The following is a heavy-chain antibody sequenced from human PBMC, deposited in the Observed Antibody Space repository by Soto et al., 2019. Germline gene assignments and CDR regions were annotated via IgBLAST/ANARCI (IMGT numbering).Heavy chain of an antibody. CDR1: GFTFGDYA. CDR3: TRGQEDTAMVRADY. D-gene: IGHD5-18*01. Sequence: GGSLRLSCTASGFTFGDYAMSWFRQAPGKGLEWVGFIRSKAYGGTTEYAASVKGRFTISRDDSKSIAYLQMNSLKTEDTAVYYCTRGQEDTAMVRADYWGQGTLVTVSS. CDR2: IRSKAYGGTT. V-gene: IGHV3-49*03. J-gene: IGHJ4*02.